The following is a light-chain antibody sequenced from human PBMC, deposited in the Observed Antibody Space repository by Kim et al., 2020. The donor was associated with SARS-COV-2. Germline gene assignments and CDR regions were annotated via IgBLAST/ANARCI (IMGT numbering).Light chain of an antibody. J-gene: IGKJ4*01. CDR1: QRFDSW. V-gene: IGKV1-5*01. CDR2: DAS. CDR3: QQYRSYPLT. Sequence: ASVRDSVTITCRASQRFDSWLAWYQETPGNAPKVLIYDASTLESGVPSRFSGSGSGTEFTLTISSLQPDDFATYYCQQYRSYPLTFGGGTKVEIK.